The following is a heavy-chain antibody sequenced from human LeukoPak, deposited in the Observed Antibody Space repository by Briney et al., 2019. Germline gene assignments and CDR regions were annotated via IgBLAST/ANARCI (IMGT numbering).Heavy chain of an antibody. J-gene: IGHJ4*02. Sequence: SETLSLTCAVYGGSFSGYYWSWIRQPPGKGLEWIGEINHSGSTNYNPSLKSRVTISVDTSKNQFSPKLSSVTAADTAVYYCARMYPTLDYWGQGTLVTVSS. V-gene: IGHV4-34*01. D-gene: IGHD2-8*01. CDR3: ARMYPTLDY. CDR2: INHSGST. CDR1: GGSFSGYY.